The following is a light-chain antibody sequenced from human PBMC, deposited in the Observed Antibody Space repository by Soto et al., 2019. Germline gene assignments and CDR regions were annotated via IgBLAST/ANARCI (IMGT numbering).Light chain of an antibody. CDR3: QQYGSSLWT. CDR1: QSVSSSS. Sequence: EIVLTQSPGTLSLSPGERATLSCRASQSVSSSSLAWYQQKPGQAPRLLIYGASSRATDIPDRFSGSGSGTDFTLTISRLKPEDFAVYYCQQYGSSLWTFGQGTKVDIK. J-gene: IGKJ1*01. V-gene: IGKV3-20*01. CDR2: GAS.